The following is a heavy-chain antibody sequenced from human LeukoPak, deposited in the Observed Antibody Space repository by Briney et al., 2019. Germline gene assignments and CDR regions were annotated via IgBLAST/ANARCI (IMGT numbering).Heavy chain of an antibody. V-gene: IGHV3-33*01. J-gene: IGHJ4*02. CDR3: ARWELPGGYVY. Sequence: GGSLRLSCAASGFSFSTYGMHWVRQAPGKGLEWVALGRFTISRDNAKNSVYLQMNSLRADDTAVYYCARWELPGGYVYWGQGTLVTVSS. D-gene: IGHD1-26*01. CDR1: GFSFSTYG.